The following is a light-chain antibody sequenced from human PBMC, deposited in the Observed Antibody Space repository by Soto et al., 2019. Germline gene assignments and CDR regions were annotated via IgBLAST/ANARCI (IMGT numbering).Light chain of an antibody. CDR2: DAS. CDR1: QSVSSY. CDR3: QQYSNWPPLYT. J-gene: IGKJ2*01. V-gene: IGKV3-15*01. Sequence: EIVMTQSPATLSVSPGERATLSCRASQSVSSYLAWYQQKPGLPPRLLIYDASTRATGIPDRFSGSGSGTDFTLTISSPQSADIAVYYCQQYSNWPPLYTFGRGTKLEIK.